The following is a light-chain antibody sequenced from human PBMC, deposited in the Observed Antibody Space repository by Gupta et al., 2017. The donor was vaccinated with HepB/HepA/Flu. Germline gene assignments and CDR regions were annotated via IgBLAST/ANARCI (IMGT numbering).Light chain of an antibody. CDR2: KIS. J-gene: IGKJ2*01. V-gene: IGKV2-24*01. Sequence: DIVMTQTPLSSPVTLGQQASISCRSSQSLVYSDGNTYLSWLHQRPGQPPRLLIYKISDRFSVVPDRFSGSGAGTDFTLKISRVEAEDVGIYYCMQATQYPYTFGQGTKLEIK. CDR1: QSLVYSDGNTY. CDR3: MQATQYPYT.